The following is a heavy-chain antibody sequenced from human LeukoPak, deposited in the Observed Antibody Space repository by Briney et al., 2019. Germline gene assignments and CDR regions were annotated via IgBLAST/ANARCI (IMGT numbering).Heavy chain of an antibody. CDR2: IYYSGST. J-gene: IGHJ4*02. D-gene: IGHD4-17*01. V-gene: IGHV4-59*12. CDR3: ARETTVTGNFDY. Sequence: SETLSLTCTVSGGSISNYYWSWIRQPPGKGLEWIGYIYYSGSTNYNPSLKSRVTISVDTSKNQFSLKLSSVTAADTAVYYCARETTVTGNFDYWGQGTLVTVSS. CDR1: GGSISNYY.